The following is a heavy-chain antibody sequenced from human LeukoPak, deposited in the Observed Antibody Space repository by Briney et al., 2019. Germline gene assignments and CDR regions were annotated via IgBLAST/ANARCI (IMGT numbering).Heavy chain of an antibody. Sequence: PGGSLRLSCAASGCTFSSYWMSWVRQAPGKGLEWVANIKQDGSEKYYVDSVKGRFTISRDNAKNSLYLQMNSLRAEDTAVYYCARVGYDILTGYYYFDYWGQGTLVTVSS. D-gene: IGHD3-9*01. J-gene: IGHJ4*02. CDR3: ARVGYDILTGYYYFDY. CDR2: IKQDGSEK. V-gene: IGHV3-7*01. CDR1: GCTFSSYW.